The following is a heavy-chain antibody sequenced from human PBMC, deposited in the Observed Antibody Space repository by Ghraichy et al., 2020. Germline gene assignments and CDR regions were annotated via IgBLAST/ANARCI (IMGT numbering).Heavy chain of an antibody. D-gene: IGHD5-24*01. CDR3: ARVNRVEMATVRGYFDY. CDR1: GYSIRSGYY. CDR2: INHSGSS. V-gene: IGHV4-38-2*02. J-gene: IGHJ4*02. Sequence: SETLSLTCSVSGYSIRSGYYWGWIRRPPGKGLEWIGIINHSGSSYYKPSLQSRVTILVDTSKNQFSLKLTSVTAADTAMYYCARVNRVEMATVRGYFDYWGQGILVTVSS.